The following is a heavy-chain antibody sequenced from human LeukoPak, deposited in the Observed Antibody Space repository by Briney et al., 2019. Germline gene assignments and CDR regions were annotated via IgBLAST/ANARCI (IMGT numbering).Heavy chain of an antibody. V-gene: IGHV3-23*01. Sequence: PGGSLRLSCATSGFTFSTYAMSWVRQAPGGGLEWVSVISGSGGSTYYADSVKGRFTISRDNSKNTLYLQMNSLRAEDTAVYYCAKDLVGQLGEFDYWGQGTLVTVSS. CDR1: GFTFSTYA. CDR2: ISGSGGST. CDR3: AKDLVGQLGEFDY. J-gene: IGHJ4*02. D-gene: IGHD6-13*01.